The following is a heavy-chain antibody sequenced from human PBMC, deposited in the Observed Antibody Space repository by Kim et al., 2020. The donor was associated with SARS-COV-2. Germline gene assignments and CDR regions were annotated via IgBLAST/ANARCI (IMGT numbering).Heavy chain of an antibody. CDR2: INAGNGNT. CDR3: ASPDDYYDSSGYNDAFDI. J-gene: IGHJ3*02. Sequence: ASVKVSCKASGYTFTSYAMHWVRQAPGQRLEWMGWINAGNGNTKYSQKFQGRVTITRDTSASTAYMELSSLRSEDTAVYYCASPDDYYDSSGYNDAFDIWGQGTMVTVSS. V-gene: IGHV1-3*01. CDR1: GYTFTSYA. D-gene: IGHD3-22*01.